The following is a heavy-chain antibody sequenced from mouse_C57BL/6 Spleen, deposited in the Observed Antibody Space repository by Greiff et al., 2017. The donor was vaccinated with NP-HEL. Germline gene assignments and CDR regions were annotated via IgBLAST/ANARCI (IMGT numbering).Heavy chain of an antibody. CDR2: IRYDGST. CDR1: GYSITSGYY. V-gene: IGHV3-6*01. Sequence: EVQLQQSGPGLVKPSPSLSLSCSATGYSITSGYYWNWIRQFPGNKLEWMGYIRYDGSTNYNPSLKNQTSITRDTSTNQCFLQFNSVTTEDTATYYCASLYDYDGAYWGQGTLVTVSA. CDR3: ASLYDYDGAY. D-gene: IGHD2-4*01. J-gene: IGHJ3*01.